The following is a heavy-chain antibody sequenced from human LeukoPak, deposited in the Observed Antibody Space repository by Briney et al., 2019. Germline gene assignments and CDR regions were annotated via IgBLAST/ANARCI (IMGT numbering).Heavy chain of an antibody. CDR2: IYYSGST. CDR3: ARETHCSSTSCYAFDI. V-gene: IGHV4-61*01. Sequence: SETLSLTCTVSGGSVNSGSYYWNWIRQPPGKGLEWIGYIYYSGSTNYNPSLKSRVTISVDTSKNQFSLKLSSVTAADTAVYYCARETHCSSTSCYAFDIWGQGTMVTVSS. J-gene: IGHJ3*02. D-gene: IGHD2-2*01. CDR1: GGSVNSGSYY.